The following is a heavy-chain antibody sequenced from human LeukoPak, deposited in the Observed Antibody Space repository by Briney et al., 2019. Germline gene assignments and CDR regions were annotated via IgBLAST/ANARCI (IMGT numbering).Heavy chain of an antibody. V-gene: IGHV4-34*01. CDR1: GGSFSGYY. CDR2: INHSGST. J-gene: IGHJ3*02. Sequence: LETLSLTCAVYGGSFSGYYWSWIRQPPGKGLEWIGEINHSGSTNYNPSLKSRVTISVDTSKNQFSLKLSSVTAADTAVYYCAREAPGLADAFDIWGQGTMVTVSS. D-gene: IGHD3-16*01. CDR3: AREAPGLADAFDI.